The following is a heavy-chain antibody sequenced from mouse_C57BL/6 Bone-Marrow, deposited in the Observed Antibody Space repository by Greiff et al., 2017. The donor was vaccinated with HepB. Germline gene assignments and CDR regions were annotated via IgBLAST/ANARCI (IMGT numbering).Heavy chain of an antibody. Sequence: EVHLVDSGGGLVKPGGSLKLSCAASGFTFSDYGMHWVRQAPEKGLEWVAYISSGSSTIYYADTVKGRFTISRDNAKNTLFLQMTSLRSEDTAMYYCARGYYYGSSPFAYWGQGTLVTVSA. V-gene: IGHV5-17*01. J-gene: IGHJ3*01. CDR3: ARGYYYGSSPFAY. D-gene: IGHD1-1*01. CDR2: ISSGSSTI. CDR1: GFTFSDYG.